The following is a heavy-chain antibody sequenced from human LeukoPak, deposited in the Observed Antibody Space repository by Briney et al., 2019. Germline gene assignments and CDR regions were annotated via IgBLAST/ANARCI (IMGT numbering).Heavy chain of an antibody. D-gene: IGHD3-10*01. V-gene: IGHV4-4*07. CDR3: ARDWGDGSGSYWVPNWFDP. Sequence: SETLSLTCTVSGGSISRYYWSWIRQPAGKGLEWIGRIYTSGSTNYNPSLKSRVTMSVDTSKNQFSLKLSSVTAADTAVYYCARDWGDGSGSYWVPNWFDPWGQGTLVTVSS. CDR2: IYTSGST. J-gene: IGHJ5*02. CDR1: GGSISRYY.